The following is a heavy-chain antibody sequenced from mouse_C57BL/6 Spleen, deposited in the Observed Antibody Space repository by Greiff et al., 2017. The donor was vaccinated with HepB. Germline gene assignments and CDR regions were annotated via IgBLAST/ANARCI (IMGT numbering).Heavy chain of an antibody. J-gene: IGHJ2*01. CDR2: IYPRDGST. CDR1: GYTFTSYD. Sequence: QVHVKQSGPELVKPGASVKLSCKASGYTFTSYDINWVKQRPGQGLEWIGWIYPRDGSTKYNEKFKGKATLTVDTSSSTAYMELHSLTSEDSAVYFCAREPYGSFDYWGQGTTLTVSS. V-gene: IGHV1-85*01. CDR3: AREPYGSFDY. D-gene: IGHD2-2*01.